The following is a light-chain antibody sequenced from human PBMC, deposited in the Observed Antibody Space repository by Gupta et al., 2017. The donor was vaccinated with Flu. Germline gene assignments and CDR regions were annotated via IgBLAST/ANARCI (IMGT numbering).Light chain of an antibody. CDR2: KDS. V-gene: IGLV3-25*02. CDR3: QAADSSGTWV. CDR1: ALQRQY. Sequence: SYELTQSPSVSMSPGQTARISCSGDALQRQYTYWYRQKPGQAPVLVIYKDSERPSGIPERFSGSSSGTTVTLTITRVQEEDEADYYCQAADSSGTWVFGGGTKVTVL. J-gene: IGLJ3*02.